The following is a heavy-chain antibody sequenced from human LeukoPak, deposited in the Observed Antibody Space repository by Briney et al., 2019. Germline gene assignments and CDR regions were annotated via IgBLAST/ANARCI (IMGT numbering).Heavy chain of an antibody. CDR2: ISFDGSNK. CDR3: AKDPIPGRIAAAGTGWFDY. CDR1: GFIFSSYG. V-gene: IGHV3-30*18. D-gene: IGHD6-13*01. J-gene: IGHJ5*01. Sequence: GGSLRLSCAASGFIFSSYGMHWVCQAPGKGLEWVAVISFDGSNKYCSDSVKGRFTISRDNSKNTLYLQMNSLRAEDTAVYYCAKDPIPGRIAAAGTGWFDYWGQGTLVTVSS.